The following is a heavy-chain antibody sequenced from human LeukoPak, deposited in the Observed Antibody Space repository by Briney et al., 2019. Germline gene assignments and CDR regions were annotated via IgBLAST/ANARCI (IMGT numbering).Heavy chain of an antibody. CDR3: ASDPARDYYDTSGYFRWVDY. J-gene: IGHJ4*02. CDR2: ISGSGSTI. V-gene: IGHV3-11*01. D-gene: IGHD3-22*01. CDR1: GFTFSDYY. Sequence: GGSLRLSCAASGFTFSDYYMSWIRQAPGKGLEWVSYISGSGSTIYYADSVKGRFTISRDNAKNSLYLQMNSLRAEDTAVYYCASDPARDYYDTSGYFRWVDYWGQGTLVTVSS.